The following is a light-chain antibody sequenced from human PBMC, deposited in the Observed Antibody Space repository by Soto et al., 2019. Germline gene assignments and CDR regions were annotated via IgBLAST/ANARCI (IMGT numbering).Light chain of an antibody. J-gene: IGLJ2*01. V-gene: IGLV1-40*01. Sequence: QSVLTRPPSVSGAPGQRVTISCTGSSSNIGAGYDVHWYQQLPGTAPKLLIYGNSNRPSGVPDRFSGSKSGTSASLAITGLQAEDAAHHYSQSYDSTLSVVFGRGTKLTVL. CDR1: SSNIGAGYD. CDR3: QSYDSTLSVV. CDR2: GNS.